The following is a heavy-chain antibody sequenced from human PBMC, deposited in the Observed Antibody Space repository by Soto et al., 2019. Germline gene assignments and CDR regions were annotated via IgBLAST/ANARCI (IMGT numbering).Heavy chain of an antibody. CDR3: ARAGAPAEYYYGSGTTFYPHY. D-gene: IGHD3-10*01. J-gene: IGHJ4*02. V-gene: IGHV4-30-4*01. CDR1: GCSISSGDYY. Sequence: SETLCLTCTVSGCSISSGDYYWIWIRQPPGKGLEWIGYIYYSGSTYYNPSLKSRVTISVDTSKNQFSLKLSSVTAADTAVYYCARAGAPAEYYYGSGTTFYPHYWGQGTLVTVSS. CDR2: IYYSGST.